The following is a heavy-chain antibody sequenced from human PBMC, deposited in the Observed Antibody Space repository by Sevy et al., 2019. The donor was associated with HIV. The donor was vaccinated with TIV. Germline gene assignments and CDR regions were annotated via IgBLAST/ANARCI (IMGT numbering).Heavy chain of an antibody. CDR1: GFTFGEYS. Sequence: GGSLRLSCTASGFTFGEYSMSWFRQAPGKGREWVSFIRSEVYDGTTEYAASGKGRLTNSRDDSKAIAYLQMSSLKTEDTAVYYCTRGRRVYTDYGVDYWGQGTLVTVSS. J-gene: IGHJ4*02. V-gene: IGHV3-49*03. D-gene: IGHD3-10*01. CDR3: TRGRRVYTDYGVDY. CDR2: IRSEVYDGTT.